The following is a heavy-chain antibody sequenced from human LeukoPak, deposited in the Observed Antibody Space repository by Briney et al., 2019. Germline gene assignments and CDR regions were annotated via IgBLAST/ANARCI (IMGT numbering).Heavy chain of an antibody. V-gene: IGHV3-30-3*01. CDR2: ISHDGSNK. J-gene: IGHJ4*02. D-gene: IGHD4-23*01. Sequence: GGSLRLSCAASGFTFSSYAMHWVRQAPGKGLEWVAVISHDGSNKYYADSVKGRFTISRDNSKNTLYLQMNSLRAEDTAVYYCARDWDYGGYFDYWGQGTLVTVSS. CDR1: GFTFSSYA. CDR3: ARDWDYGGYFDY.